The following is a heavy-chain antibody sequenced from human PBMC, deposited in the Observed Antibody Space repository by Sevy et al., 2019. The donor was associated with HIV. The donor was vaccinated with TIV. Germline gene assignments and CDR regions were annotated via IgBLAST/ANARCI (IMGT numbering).Heavy chain of an antibody. D-gene: IGHD3-22*01. Sequence: GGSLRLSCAASGFTFSSYAMSWVRQAPGKGLEWVSAISGSGGSTYYADSVKGRFTISRDNSKNTLYLQMKSLRAEDTAVYYCAKDPDYYDSRRSDYFDYWGQGTLVTVSS. V-gene: IGHV3-23*01. CDR2: ISGSGGST. CDR1: GFTFSSYA. J-gene: IGHJ4*02. CDR3: AKDPDYYDSRRSDYFDY.